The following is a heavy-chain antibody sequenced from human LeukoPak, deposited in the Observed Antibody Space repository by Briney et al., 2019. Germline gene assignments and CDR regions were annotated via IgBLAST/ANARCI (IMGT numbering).Heavy chain of an antibody. D-gene: IGHD1-26*01. V-gene: IGHV1-18*01. CDR2: ISAYNGNT. CDR3: ARRMGGSYYERGLVF. CDR1: GYTFTSYG. J-gene: IGHJ4*02. Sequence: GASVKVSCKASGYTFTSYGISWVRQAPGQGLEWMGWISAYNGNTNYAQKLQGRVTMTTDTSTSTAYVELRSLRSDDTAVYYCARRMGGSYYERGLVFWAQGNLVNVSS.